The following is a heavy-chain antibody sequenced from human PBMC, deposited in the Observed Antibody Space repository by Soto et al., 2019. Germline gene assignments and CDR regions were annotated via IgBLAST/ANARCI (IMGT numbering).Heavy chain of an antibody. CDR1: GYTFTSFG. Sequence: QLHLVQSGAEVKKPGASVKVSCTASGYTFTSFGVSWVRQVPGQGLEWMGWISGYNGDTDYAQKFQGRVTMTTDRYTSTAYMEVRSLISDDTAVYYCARDKPQQIVGYNYYYGMDVWGQGTTVTVSS. D-gene: IGHD6-6*01. CDR2: ISGYNGDT. V-gene: IGHV1-18*04. CDR3: ARDKPQQIVGYNYYYGMDV. J-gene: IGHJ6*02.